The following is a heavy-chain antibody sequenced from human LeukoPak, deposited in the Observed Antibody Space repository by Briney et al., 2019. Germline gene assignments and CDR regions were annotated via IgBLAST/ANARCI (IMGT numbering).Heavy chain of an antibody. D-gene: IGHD2/OR15-2a*01. V-gene: IGHV4-59*01. CDR3: AREGISEGPEAFDI. J-gene: IGHJ3*02. CDR2: IYYSGST. Sequence: SETLSLTCTVSGGSISSYYWSWIRQPPGKGLEWIGYIYYSGSTNYNPSLKSRVTISVDTSKNQFSLKLSSVTAADTAVYYCAREGISEGPEAFDIWGQGTMVTVSS. CDR1: GGSISSYY.